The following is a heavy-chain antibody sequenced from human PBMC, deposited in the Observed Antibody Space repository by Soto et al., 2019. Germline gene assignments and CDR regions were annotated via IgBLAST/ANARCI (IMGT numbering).Heavy chain of an antibody. CDR1: GGSIISGGYS. V-gene: IGHV4-30-2*01. D-gene: IGHD6-13*01. CDR2: IYHSGST. Sequence: PSETLSLTCAVSGGSIISGGYSWSWIRQPPGKGLEWIGYIYHSGSTYYNPSLKSRVTISVDRSKNQFSLKLSSVTAADTAVYYCARKRSSSWYYYYYGMDVWGQGTTVTVSS. J-gene: IGHJ6*02. CDR3: ARKRSSSWYYYYYGMDV.